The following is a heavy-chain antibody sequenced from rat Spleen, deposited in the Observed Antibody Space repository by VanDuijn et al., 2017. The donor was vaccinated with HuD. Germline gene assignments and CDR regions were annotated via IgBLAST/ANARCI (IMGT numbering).Heavy chain of an antibody. CDR2: ITTGGGNT. Sequence: EVQLVESDGGLVQLGRSLKLSCAASGFTFSDYYMAWVRQAPAKGLEWVATITTGGGNTYYRDSVKGRFTISRDNAKSTLYLQMDSLRSEDTATYYCARRHYGYTDYFDYWGQGVMVPVSS. CDR1: GFTFSDYY. J-gene: IGHJ2*01. CDR3: ARRHYGYTDYFDY. D-gene: IGHD1-11*01. V-gene: IGHV5-25*01.